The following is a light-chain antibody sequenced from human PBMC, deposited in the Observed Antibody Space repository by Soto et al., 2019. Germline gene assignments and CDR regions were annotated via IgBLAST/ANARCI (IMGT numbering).Light chain of an antibody. CDR1: SSDVGAYNY. J-gene: IGLJ1*01. Sequence: QSVLTHPASGSRSPRQSVTISCTGTSSDVGAYNYVSWYQQHPGKAPKLMIYEVNKRPSGVPDRFSGSKSGDTASLTVSGLQADDEADYYCSSYAGTSNFYVFGTGTKVTVL. V-gene: IGLV2-8*01. CDR2: EVN. CDR3: SSYAGTSNFYV.